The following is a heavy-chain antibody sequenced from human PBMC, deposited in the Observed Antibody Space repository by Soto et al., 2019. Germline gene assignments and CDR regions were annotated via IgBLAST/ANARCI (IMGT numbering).Heavy chain of an antibody. Sequence: GRSLRLSCAASGFPFSIYWMRWVRHAPVKGLEWVANIKQDESEKHYVDSVKGRFTISRDNAKNSLYLQMNSLRAEDTAVYYCARDGGVVTTYYYGLDVWGQGTTVTVSS. CDR1: GFPFSIYW. CDR3: ARDGGVVTTYYYGLDV. CDR2: IKQDESEK. J-gene: IGHJ6*02. D-gene: IGHD3-16*01. V-gene: IGHV3-7*01.